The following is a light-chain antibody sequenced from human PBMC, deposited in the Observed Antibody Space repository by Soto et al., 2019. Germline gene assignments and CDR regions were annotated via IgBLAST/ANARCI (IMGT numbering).Light chain of an antibody. CDR1: SSDVGYYNY. Sequence: QSVLTQPASVSGSPGQSITISCTGTSSDVGYYNYVSWYQQHPGKAPKLMIYDVHYRPSGVSDRFSGSKSGNTASLTLSGLQAEDEADYYCSSYTSSSTLVFGTGTKVTVL. CDR3: SSYTSSSTLV. V-gene: IGLV2-14*03. J-gene: IGLJ1*01. CDR2: DVH.